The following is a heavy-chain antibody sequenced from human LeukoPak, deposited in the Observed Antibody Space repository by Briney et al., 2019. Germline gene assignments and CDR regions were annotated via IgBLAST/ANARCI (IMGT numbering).Heavy chain of an antibody. J-gene: IGHJ4*02. V-gene: IGHV4-38-2*01. CDR2: FYHSGRT. Sequence: KSSETLSLTXVVSGYSISGAYYWGWIRQPPGKGLEWIGNFYHSGRTYYNPSLKSRITISVDTSKNQFSLKLSSVTAADTAVYYCARLPPGKGDGYTYVDSWGQGTLVTVSS. D-gene: IGHD5-24*01. CDR1: GYSISGAYY. CDR3: ARLPPGKGDGYTYVDS.